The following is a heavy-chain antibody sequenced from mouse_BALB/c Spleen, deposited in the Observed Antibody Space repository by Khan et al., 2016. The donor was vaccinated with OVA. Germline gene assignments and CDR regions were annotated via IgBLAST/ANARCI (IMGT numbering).Heavy chain of an antibody. Sequence: QLEESGPGLVKPSQSLSLTCTVTGYSITSDYAWNWIRQFPGNKLEWMGYISYSGSTSYNPSLKSRISITRDTSKNQFFLQLNSVTTEDTATYYCARCCDYDGVFDYWGQGTTLTVSS. CDR1: GYSITSDYA. CDR2: ISYSGST. D-gene: IGHD2-4*01. CDR3: ARCCDYDGVFDY. J-gene: IGHJ2*01. V-gene: IGHV3-2*02.